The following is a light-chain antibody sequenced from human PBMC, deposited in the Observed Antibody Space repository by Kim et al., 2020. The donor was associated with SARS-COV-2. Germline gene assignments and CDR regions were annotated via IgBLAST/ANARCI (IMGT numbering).Light chain of an antibody. Sequence: QSALTQPPSASGSPGQSVTISCTGTSSDVGGYYYVPWYQHHPGKAPKLLIYDVIERPSGVPDRFSGSKSGNTASLTGSGLQADDEAHYYCSSYAGNNNLIFGGGTQLTVL. V-gene: IGLV2-8*01. CDR2: DVI. CDR1: SSDVGGYYY. CDR3: SSYAGNNNLI. J-gene: IGLJ2*01.